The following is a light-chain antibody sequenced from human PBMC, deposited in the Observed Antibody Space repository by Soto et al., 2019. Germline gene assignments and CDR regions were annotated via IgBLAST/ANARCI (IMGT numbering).Light chain of an antibody. J-gene: IGKJ2*01. CDR1: QSVGSSY. V-gene: IGKV3-20*01. CDR2: GAS. Sequence: EIVLTQSPGTLSLSPGERATLSCRASQSVGSSYLAWYQQKPGQAPRLLIYGASSRATGIPDRFSGSGSGTDFTLTISRLESEDFAVYYCQQYGSSAYTFGQGTKLEIK. CDR3: QQYGSSAYT.